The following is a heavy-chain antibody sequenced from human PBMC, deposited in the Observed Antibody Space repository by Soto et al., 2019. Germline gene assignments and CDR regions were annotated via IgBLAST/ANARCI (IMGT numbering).Heavy chain of an antibody. CDR2: INPSGGST. V-gene: IGHV1-46*01. CDR1: GYTFTSYY. Sequence: ASVKVSCKASGYTFTSYYMHWVRQAPGQGLEWMGIINPSGGSTSYAQKFQGRVTMTRDTSTSTVYMELSSLRSEDTAVYYCARDLNYYDSSGYPSDAFDIWGQGTMVTV. CDR3: ARDLNYYDSSGYPSDAFDI. J-gene: IGHJ3*02. D-gene: IGHD3-22*01.